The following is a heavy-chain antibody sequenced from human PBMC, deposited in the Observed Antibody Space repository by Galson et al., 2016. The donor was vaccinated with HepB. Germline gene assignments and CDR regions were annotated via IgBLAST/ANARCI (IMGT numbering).Heavy chain of an antibody. D-gene: IGHD4-23*01. V-gene: IGHV3-33*01. J-gene: IGHJ5*02. CDR2: IWHDGTNR. Sequence: SLRLSCAVSGLNFSTFGMHWVRQAPGKGLEWVAVIWHDGTNRYYSDSVKGRFTISRDSSNNTLYLQMNRLRVDDTAMYYCARVFRPETLDLWGQGTLVTVSS. CDR3: ARVFRPETLDL. CDR1: GLNFSTFG.